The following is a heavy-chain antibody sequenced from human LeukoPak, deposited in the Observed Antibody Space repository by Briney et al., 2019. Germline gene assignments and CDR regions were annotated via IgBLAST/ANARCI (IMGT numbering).Heavy chain of an antibody. J-gene: IGHJ4*02. CDR2: ISGSGGST. V-gene: IGHV3-23*01. Sequence: GGSLRLTCAASGFTFSSYAMSWVRQAPGEGLEWVSAISGSGGSTYYADSVKGRFTISRDNSKNTLYLQMNSLRAEDTAVYYCAKDAAELLWFGESTTDYWGQGTLVTVSS. D-gene: IGHD3-10*01. CDR1: GFTFSSYA. CDR3: AKDAAELLWFGESTTDY.